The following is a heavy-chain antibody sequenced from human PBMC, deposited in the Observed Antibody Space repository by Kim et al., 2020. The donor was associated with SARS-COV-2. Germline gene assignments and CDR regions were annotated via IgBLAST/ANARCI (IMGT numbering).Heavy chain of an antibody. J-gene: IGHJ4*02. CDR1: GFTFSSYD. Sequence: GGSLRLSCAASGFTFSSYDMHWVRQATGKGLEWVSAIGTAGDTYYPGSVKGRFTISRENAKNSLYLQMNSLRAGDTAVYYCARWARYYSYIDYWGQGTLVTVSS. CDR3: ARWARYYSYIDY. V-gene: IGHV3-13*04. CDR2: IGTAGDT. D-gene: IGHD1-26*01.